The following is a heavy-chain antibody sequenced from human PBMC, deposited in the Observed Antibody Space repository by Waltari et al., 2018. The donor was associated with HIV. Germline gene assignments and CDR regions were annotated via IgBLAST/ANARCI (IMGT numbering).Heavy chain of an antibody. CDR2: IWYDGSKK. CDR1: GFRVSDYG. V-gene: IGHV3-33*01. CDR3: ARVPFASSWSADSFDV. D-gene: IGHD6-13*01. Sequence: VQLEESGGGVVQPGRSRRLSCAASGFRVSDYGMHWVRQAPGKVLQWVAVIWYDGSKKKYSDSVKGRFTISKDNSKNTLFLQMNSLRVDDTAVYFCARVPFASSWSADSFDVWGPGTRITVSS. J-gene: IGHJ3*01.